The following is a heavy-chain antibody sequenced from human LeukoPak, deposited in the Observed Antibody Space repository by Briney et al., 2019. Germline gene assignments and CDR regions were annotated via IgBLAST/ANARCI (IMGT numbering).Heavy chain of an antibody. CDR2: IKSKSDGGTT. Sequence: GGSLRLSCAASGFTFSNAWMSWVRQAPGKGLEWVGRIKSKSDGGTTDYAAPVKGRFTISRDDSKNTLYLQMNSLKTEDTAVYYCTTGAIVVVVAGSHGAGESDYWGQGTLVTVSS. CDR3: TTGAIVVVVAGSHGAGESDY. D-gene: IGHD2-15*01. CDR1: GFTFSNAW. J-gene: IGHJ4*02. V-gene: IGHV3-15*01.